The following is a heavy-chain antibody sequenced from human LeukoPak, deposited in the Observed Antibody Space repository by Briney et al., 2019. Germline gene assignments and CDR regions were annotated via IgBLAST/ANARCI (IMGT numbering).Heavy chain of an antibody. V-gene: IGHV4-34*01. CDR1: GGSFSGYY. D-gene: IGHD6-6*01. Sequence: QPSETLSLTCAVYGGSFSGYYWSWIRQPPGKGLEWIGEINHSGSTNYNPSLKSRVTISVDTSKNQFSLKLSSVTAADTAVYYCASLTDSSSSFDYWGQGTLVTVSS. CDR3: ASLTDSSSSFDY. J-gene: IGHJ4*02. CDR2: INHSGST.